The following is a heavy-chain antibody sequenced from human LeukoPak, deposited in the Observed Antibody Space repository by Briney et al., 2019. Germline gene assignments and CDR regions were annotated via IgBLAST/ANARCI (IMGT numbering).Heavy chain of an antibody. J-gene: IGHJ3*02. CDR3: ASKYCGGDCYPPTDAFDI. D-gene: IGHD2-21*02. V-gene: IGHV4-30-2*01. CDR2: TFQSGST. CDR1: GGSITSGGYS. Sequence: SETLSLTCAVSGGSITSGGYSWTWIRQPPGKGLEWIGYTFQSGSTDYNPSLKSRVTISVDKSKNQFSLKLSSVTAADTAVYYCASKYCGGDCYPPTDAFDIWGQGTMVTVSS.